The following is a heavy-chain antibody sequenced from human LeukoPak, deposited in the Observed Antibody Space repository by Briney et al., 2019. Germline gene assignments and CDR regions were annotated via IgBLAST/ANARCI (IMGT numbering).Heavy chain of an antibody. J-gene: IGHJ3*02. D-gene: IGHD6-19*01. V-gene: IGHV4-39*02. Sequence: PSETLSLTCTVSGGSISSSRYYWGWIRQPPGKGLGWIGSMFYTRSAYYIPSLQSRVTLSADMSQNHFSLKVTSVTAADTAVYYCARRSSAWNAFDIWGRGTMVTVSS. CDR2: MFYTRSA. CDR3: ARRSSAWNAFDI. CDR1: GGSISSSRYY.